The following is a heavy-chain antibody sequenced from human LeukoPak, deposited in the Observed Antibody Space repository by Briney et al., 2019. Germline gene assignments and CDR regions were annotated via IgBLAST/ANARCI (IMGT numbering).Heavy chain of an antibody. V-gene: IGHV1-46*01. CDR1: GYTFTSYY. D-gene: IGHD6-13*01. Sequence: ASVKVSCKASGYTFTSYYMHWVRQAPGQGLEWIGIINPSGGSTSYAQKFQGRVTMTRDMSTSTVYMELSSLRSEDTAVYYCARDGIAAAGSYYYYYMDVWGKGTTVTVSS. CDR3: ARDGIAAAGSYYYYYMDV. CDR2: INPSGGST. J-gene: IGHJ6*03.